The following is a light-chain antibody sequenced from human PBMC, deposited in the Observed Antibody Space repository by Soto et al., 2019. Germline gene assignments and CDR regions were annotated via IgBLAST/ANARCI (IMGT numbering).Light chain of an antibody. J-gene: IGLJ1*01. CDR3: SSYAGSLYV. V-gene: IGLV2-8*01. CDR1: SRDVGGYNY. CDR2: EVS. Sequence: QSALTQPPSASGSPGQSVTISCTGTSRDVGGYNYVSWYQQHPGKAPKLMIYEVSKRPSGVPDRFSGYKSGNTASLTVSGLQAEDEADYYGSSYAGSLYVLGTGTKLTVL.